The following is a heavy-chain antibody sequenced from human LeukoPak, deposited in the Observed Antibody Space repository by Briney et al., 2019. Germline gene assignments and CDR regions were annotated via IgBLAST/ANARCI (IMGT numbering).Heavy chain of an antibody. Sequence: SETLSLTCAVYGGSFSGYYWSWIRQPPGKGLEWIGETNHSGSTNYNPSLKSRVTISVDTSKNQFSLKLSSVTAADTAVYYCARWCSGGSCYTWFDPWGQGTLVTVSS. CDR3: ARWCSGGSCYTWFDP. CDR2: TNHSGST. J-gene: IGHJ5*02. CDR1: GGSFSGYY. D-gene: IGHD2-15*01. V-gene: IGHV4-34*01.